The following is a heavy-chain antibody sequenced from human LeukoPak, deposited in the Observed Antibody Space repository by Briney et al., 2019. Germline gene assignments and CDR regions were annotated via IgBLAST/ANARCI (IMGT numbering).Heavy chain of an antibody. J-gene: IGHJ4*02. CDR1: GGSISSSSYY. CDR3: ASRNGGDF. D-gene: IGHD3-16*01. Sequence: SETLSLTCTVSGGSISSSSYYWGWIRQPPGTGLEWIGSIYYTGSTYYNPSLKSRVTISVDTSKNQFSLRLSSVTAADTAVYFCASRNGGDFWGQGALVTVSS. V-gene: IGHV4-39*01. CDR2: IYYTGST.